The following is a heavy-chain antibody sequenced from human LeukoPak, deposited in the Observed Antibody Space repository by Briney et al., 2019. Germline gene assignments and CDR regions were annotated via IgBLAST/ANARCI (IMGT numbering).Heavy chain of an antibody. CDR2: IIPIFGTA. CDR1: GGTFSSYA. V-gene: IGHV1-69*01. CDR3: ARGLIPNYYGSGSCYNPFDY. Sequence: SVKVSCKASGGTFSSYAISWVRQAPGQGLEWMGGIIPIFGTANYAQKFQGRVTITADESTSTAYMELSSLRSEDTAVYYCARGLIPNYYGSGSCYNPFDYWGQGTLVTVSS. D-gene: IGHD3-10*01. J-gene: IGHJ4*02.